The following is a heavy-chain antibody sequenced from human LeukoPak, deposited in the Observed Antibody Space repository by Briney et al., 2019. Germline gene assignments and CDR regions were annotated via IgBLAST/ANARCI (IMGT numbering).Heavy chain of an antibody. D-gene: IGHD5-18*01. J-gene: IGHJ4*02. V-gene: IGHV4-61*02. CDR1: GGSISSGRYY. CDR3: AREDTAMVLDY. Sequence: SQTLSLTCTVSGGSISSGRYYWSWIRQPAGKGLEWIGRIYTSGSTNYNPSLKSRVTISVDTSKNQFSLKLSSVTAADTAVYYCAREDTAMVLDYWGQGTLVTVSS. CDR2: IYTSGST.